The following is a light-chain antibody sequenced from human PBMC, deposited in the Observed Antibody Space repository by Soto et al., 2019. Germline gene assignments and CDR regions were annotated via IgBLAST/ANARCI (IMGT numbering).Light chain of an antibody. CDR1: QSVSSY. V-gene: IGKV3-15*01. CDR2: GAS. J-gene: IGKJ4*01. CDR3: QHYTNLPLT. Sequence: IVMTQSPATLSVSPGERATLSCRASQSVSSYLAWYQQKPGQAPRLLIYGASTRATGVPARFSGSGSGTDFTLTITSLQSEDFAVYYCQHYTNLPLTFGGGTKVEIK.